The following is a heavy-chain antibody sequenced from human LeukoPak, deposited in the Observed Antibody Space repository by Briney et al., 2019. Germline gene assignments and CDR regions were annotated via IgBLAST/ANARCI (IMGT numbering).Heavy chain of an antibody. CDR3: AREGRGHTYGFFDY. V-gene: IGHV4-59*01. Sequence: PSETLSLTCTVSGDSISSFYWSWIRQPPGKGLEWIGYIYYSGSTNYNPSLKSRVTISVDKSKNQFSLKLHSVTAADTAVYYCAREGRGHTYGFFDYWGQGILVTVSS. CDR1: GDSISSFY. J-gene: IGHJ4*02. D-gene: IGHD5-18*01. CDR2: IYYSGST.